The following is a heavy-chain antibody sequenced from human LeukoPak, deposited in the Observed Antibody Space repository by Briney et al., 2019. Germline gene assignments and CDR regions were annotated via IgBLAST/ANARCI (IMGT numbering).Heavy chain of an antibody. D-gene: IGHD2-15*01. V-gene: IGHV1-18*01. CDR3: ARDRVYCSGGSCSGMDV. CDR1: GYTFTSYG. CDR2: ISAYNGNT. J-gene: IGHJ6*02. Sequence: GASVKVSCKASGYTFTSYGISWVRQAPGQGLEWMGWISAYNGNTNYAQKLQGRVTMATDTPSSSAYMELRSPRSDDTAVYYCARDRVYCSGGSCSGMDVWGQGTTVTVSS.